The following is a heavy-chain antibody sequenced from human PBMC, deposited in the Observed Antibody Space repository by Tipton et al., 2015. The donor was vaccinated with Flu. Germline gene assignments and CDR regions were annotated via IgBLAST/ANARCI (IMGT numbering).Heavy chain of an antibody. J-gene: IGHJ4*02. CDR1: GGSISSSSYH. D-gene: IGHD1-26*01. Sequence: TLSLTCTVSGGSISSSSYHWGWIRQPPGMGLEWIGSVHYSGSTYQNPSLESRVTISVDTSKNQFSLKLSSVTAADTAVYFCARKGRNSGGLDYWGQGTLVTVST. V-gene: IGHV4-39*07. CDR2: VHYSGST. CDR3: ARKGRNSGGLDY.